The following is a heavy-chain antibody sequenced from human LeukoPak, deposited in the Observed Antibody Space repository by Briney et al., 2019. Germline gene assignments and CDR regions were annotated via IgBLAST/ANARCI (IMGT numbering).Heavy chain of an antibody. Sequence: SVKVSCKASGGTFSSYTISWVRQAPGQGLEWMGRIIPILGIANYAQEFQGRVTITADKSTSTAYMELSSLRSEDTAVYYCARAEKEVRGVSLDYWGQGTLVTVSS. CDR1: GGTFSSYT. CDR2: IIPILGIA. D-gene: IGHD3-10*01. CDR3: ARAEKEVRGVSLDY. V-gene: IGHV1-69*02. J-gene: IGHJ4*02.